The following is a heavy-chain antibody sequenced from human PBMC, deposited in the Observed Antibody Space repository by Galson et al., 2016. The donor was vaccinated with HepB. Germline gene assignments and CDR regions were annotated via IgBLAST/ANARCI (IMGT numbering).Heavy chain of an antibody. Sequence: SLRLSCAASGFSFDDYAMHWVRQVPGKGLEWVSGISWNSGTVGYADSVKGRFTISRDNAKNSLYLQMNNLRAEDTAFYYCAKDISMNIAVALFDWGQGTLVTVSS. CDR2: ISWNSGTV. V-gene: IGHV3-9*01. CDR1: GFSFDDYA. CDR3: AKDISMNIAVALFD. J-gene: IGHJ4*02. D-gene: IGHD6-19*01.